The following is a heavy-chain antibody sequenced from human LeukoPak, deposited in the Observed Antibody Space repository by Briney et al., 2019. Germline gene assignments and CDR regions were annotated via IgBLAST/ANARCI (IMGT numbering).Heavy chain of an antibody. CDR2: VDACGFTT. Sequence: GRPLKLSCATSGFTLAAYDVTWLREAPGKGLEWISHVDACGFTTSYADSVKGRFTISRDNSRNTVYLQMNNLTIEDTALYYCAKDQGAGLTSQHWGQGTLVVVSS. CDR3: AKDQGAGLTSQH. D-gene: IGHD3-9*01. J-gene: IGHJ1*01. V-gene: IGHV3-23*01. CDR1: GFTLAAYD.